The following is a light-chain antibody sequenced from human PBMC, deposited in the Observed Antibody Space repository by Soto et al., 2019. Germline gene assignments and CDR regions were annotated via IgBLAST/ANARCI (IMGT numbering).Light chain of an antibody. CDR1: QGVGSS. CDR2: GSS. V-gene: IGKV3-15*01. CDR3: QQYDDWPRT. J-gene: IGKJ1*01. Sequence: ETVMTQSPATLSVSPGERATLSCRASQGVGSSLAWYQQRPGQAPRLLIFGSSTRATGIPDRFSGSGFGAEFTLTISSLQSEDSAVYYCQQYDDWPRTFGQGTKVDIK.